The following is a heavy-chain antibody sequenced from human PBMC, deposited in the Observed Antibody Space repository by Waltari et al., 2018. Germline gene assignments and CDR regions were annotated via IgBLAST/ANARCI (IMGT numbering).Heavy chain of an antibody. CDR2: IYHSGST. V-gene: IGHV4-38-2*02. D-gene: IGHD3-22*01. J-gene: IGHJ3*02. CDR3: ASDSSGNMGAFDI. Sequence: QVQLQESGPGLVKPSETLSLTCTVSGYSISSGYYWGWIRQPPGKGLEWIGSIYHSGSTYYNPSLKSRVTISVDTSKNQFSLKLSSVTAADTAVYYCASDSSGNMGAFDIWGQGTMVTVS. CDR1: GYSISSGYY.